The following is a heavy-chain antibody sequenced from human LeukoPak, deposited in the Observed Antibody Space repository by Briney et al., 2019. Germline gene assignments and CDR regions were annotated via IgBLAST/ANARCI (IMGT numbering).Heavy chain of an antibody. Sequence: GGSLRLSCAGSGYTVGSNYMTWVRQAPGKGLEWVSLIFGGGDTRYADSVKGRFTISRDNSKNTLYLQMNSLRAEDTAVYYCAMRTTVTKDAFDIWGQGTMVTVSS. D-gene: IGHD4-17*01. CDR1: GYTVGSNY. V-gene: IGHV3-53*01. CDR2: IFGGGDT. J-gene: IGHJ3*02. CDR3: AMRTTVTKDAFDI.